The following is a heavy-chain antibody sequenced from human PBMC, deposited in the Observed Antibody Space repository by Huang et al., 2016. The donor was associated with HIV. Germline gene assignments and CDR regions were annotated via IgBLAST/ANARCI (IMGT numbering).Heavy chain of an antibody. CDR1: GYTVSELS. Sequence: QVQLVESGAELKKPGASVRVSCKVSGYTVSELSLHWVRQAPEKGLEWMGGCDPEEGETIYAQRLQGRVTMTEDTSTDTAYMELSSLRPEDTAVYYFATSTPDVGAGVLRSAFDIWGQGTMVTVSS. D-gene: IGHD2-15*01. CDR3: ATSTPDVGAGVLRSAFDI. V-gene: IGHV1-24*01. J-gene: IGHJ3*02. CDR2: CDPEEGET.